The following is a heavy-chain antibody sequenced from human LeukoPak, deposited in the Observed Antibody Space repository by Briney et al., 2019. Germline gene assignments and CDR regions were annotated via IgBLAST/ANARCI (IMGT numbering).Heavy chain of an antibody. J-gene: IGHJ4*02. Sequence: SETLSLTCTVSGGPTTSYYWSWIRQPPGKGLEWIGYIYYSGSTNYNPSLKSRVTISVDTTKNQFSLKLSSLTAADTAVYYCARDTSGYRRGSFDYWGQGTLVTVSS. CDR1: GGPTTSYY. CDR2: IYYSGST. CDR3: ARDTSGYRRGSFDY. D-gene: IGHD3-22*01. V-gene: IGHV4-59*01.